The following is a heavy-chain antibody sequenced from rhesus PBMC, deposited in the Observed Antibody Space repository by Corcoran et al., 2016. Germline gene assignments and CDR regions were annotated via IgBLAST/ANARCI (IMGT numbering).Heavy chain of an antibody. D-gene: IGHD3-40*01. J-gene: IGHJ2*01. CDR3: ATLTYDNGYFDL. V-gene: IGHV1-111*02. CDR2: IDPEDGET. Sequence: EVQLVQSGAEVKKPGASVKIFCKASGYTFTDYYLHWVRQAPGKGLEWVGRIDPEDGETLHAQKFQDRVTITADTSTDTAYMDLSSLTSEDTAVYYCATLTYDNGYFDLWGPGTPITISS. CDR1: GYTFTDYY.